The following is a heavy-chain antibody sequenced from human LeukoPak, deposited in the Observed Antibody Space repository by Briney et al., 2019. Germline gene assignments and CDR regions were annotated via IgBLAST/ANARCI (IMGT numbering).Heavy chain of an antibody. D-gene: IGHD1-26*01. CDR1: GFTLSSYW. V-gene: IGHV3-7*01. Sequence: PGGSLRLSRAASGFTLSSYWMSWVRQAPGKGLEWVANIDQDGSSKHYVDSVKGRFTISRDDAKNSLYLQMNSLRAEDTAVYYCARDLFSGSYYEDFWGQGTLVTVSS. CDR2: IDQDGSSK. CDR3: ARDLFSGSYYEDF. J-gene: IGHJ4*02.